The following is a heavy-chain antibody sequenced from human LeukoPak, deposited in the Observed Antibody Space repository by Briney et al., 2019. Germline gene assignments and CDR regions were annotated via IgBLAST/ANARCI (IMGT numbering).Heavy chain of an antibody. Sequence: GGSLRLSCAASGFTFSSYEMNWVRQAPGKGLDWVSYISSSSITIYYADSVKGRFTISRDNAKNSLFLQMNSLRAEDTAMYYCARSTIAAGGVLDYWGQGTLVTVSS. V-gene: IGHV3-48*01. CDR1: GFTFSSYE. J-gene: IGHJ4*02. CDR3: ARSTIAAGGVLDY. CDR2: ISSSSITI. D-gene: IGHD6-13*01.